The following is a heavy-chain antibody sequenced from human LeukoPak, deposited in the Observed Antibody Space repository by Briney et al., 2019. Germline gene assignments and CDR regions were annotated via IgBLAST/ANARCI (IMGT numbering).Heavy chain of an antibody. D-gene: IGHD3-16*02. Sequence: GGSLRLSCAASGFTFSSYGMHGVRQAPGKGLEWVAVISYDGSNKYYADSVKGRFTISRDNSKNTLYLQMNSLKTEDTAVYYCTTEIVDYYYYYMDVWGKGTTVTISS. V-gene: IGHV3-30*03. CDR3: TTEIVDYYYYYMDV. J-gene: IGHJ6*03. CDR2: ISYDGSNK. CDR1: GFTFSSYG.